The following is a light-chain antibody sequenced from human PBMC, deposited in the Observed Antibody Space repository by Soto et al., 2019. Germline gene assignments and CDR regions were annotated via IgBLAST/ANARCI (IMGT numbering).Light chain of an antibody. Sequence: EVVMTQSPATVSVSPGEGVTLSCRASQTISNDLAWYQQKPGQAPRLLIYGASTRATGVPARFSGGGSGTEFTLTISSLQSEDFALYYCQQNNKWPPVTFGGGTKVESK. V-gene: IGKV3-15*01. CDR3: QQNNKWPPVT. CDR1: QTISND. CDR2: GAS. J-gene: IGKJ4*01.